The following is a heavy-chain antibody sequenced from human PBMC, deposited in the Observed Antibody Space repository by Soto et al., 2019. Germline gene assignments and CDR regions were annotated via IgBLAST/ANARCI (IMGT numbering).Heavy chain of an antibody. V-gene: IGHV3-30*18. J-gene: IGHJ6*03. CDR1: GFTFSSYG. CDR3: AKTSRSNWNDVGGRYYYYYMDV. CDR2: ISYDGSNK. D-gene: IGHD1-20*01. Sequence: GGSLRLSCAASGFTFSSYGMHWVRQAPGKGLEWVAVISYDGSNKYYADSVKGRFTISRANSKNTLYLQMNSLRAEDTAVYYCAKTSRSNWNDVGGRYYYYYMDVWGKGTTVTVSS.